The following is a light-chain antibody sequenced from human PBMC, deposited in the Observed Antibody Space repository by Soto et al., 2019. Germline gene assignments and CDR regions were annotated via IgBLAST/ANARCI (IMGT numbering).Light chain of an antibody. CDR2: GAS. V-gene: IGKV3-20*01. CDR3: QQYNNWPRT. Sequence: EIVLTQSPGTLSLSPGERATFSCRASQSVSNNYLAWYQQKPGQAPRLLIYGASNRATGIPDRFSGSGSGTDFTLTISRLEPEDFAVYYCQQYNNWPRTFGQGTKVDIK. J-gene: IGKJ1*01. CDR1: QSVSNNY.